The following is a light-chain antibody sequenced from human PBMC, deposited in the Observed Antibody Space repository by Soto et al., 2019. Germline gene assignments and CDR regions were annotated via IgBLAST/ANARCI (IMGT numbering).Light chain of an antibody. CDR3: QHYNSYSEA. CDR1: QSVSSN. Sequence: VMTQSPATLSVSPGERATLSCRASQSVSSNLAWYQQKPGQAPRLLMYGASIRATGIPDRFSGSGSGTEFTLTISSLQPDDFATYYCQHYNSYSEAFGQGTKVDIK. J-gene: IGKJ1*01. V-gene: IGKV3D-15*01. CDR2: GAS.